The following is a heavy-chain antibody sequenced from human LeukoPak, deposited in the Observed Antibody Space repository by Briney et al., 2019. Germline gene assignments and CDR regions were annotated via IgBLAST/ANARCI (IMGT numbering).Heavy chain of an antibody. CDR2: ISGRGDVT. Sequence: GGSLRLSCTASGITFNNYAMSWVRQAPGKGLEGVSTISGRGDVTYYADSVKGRFTISRDNSKNTLFLQMNSLRAEDTAVYYCANTLLYSSGWDYWGQGTLVTVSS. J-gene: IGHJ4*02. V-gene: IGHV3-23*01. CDR3: ANTLLYSSGWDY. CDR1: GITFNNYA. D-gene: IGHD6-19*01.